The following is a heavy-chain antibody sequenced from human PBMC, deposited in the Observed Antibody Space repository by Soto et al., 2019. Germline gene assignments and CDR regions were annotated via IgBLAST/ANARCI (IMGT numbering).Heavy chain of an antibody. CDR2: IYDSGST. D-gene: IGHD6-6*01. J-gene: IGHJ4*02. Sequence: AETLSLTCTVSGGSISSYYWSWIRQPPGKGLEWIGYIYDSGSTNYNPSLKSRVTISVDTSKNQFSLKMTSVTAADTAVYYCAAPPRYWGQGTLVTVSS. CDR3: AAPPRY. CDR1: GGSISSYY. V-gene: IGHV4-59*01.